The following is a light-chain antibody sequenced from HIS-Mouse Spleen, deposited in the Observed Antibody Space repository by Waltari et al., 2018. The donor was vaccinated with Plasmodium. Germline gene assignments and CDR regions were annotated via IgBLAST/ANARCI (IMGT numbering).Light chain of an antibody. J-gene: IGKJ2*01. CDR2: GAS. V-gene: IGKV3-20*01. CDR3: QQYGSSPYT. Sequence: EIVLTQSPGTLSLSPGERATLPCRASQSVSSSYLAWYQQKPGQAPRLLIYGASSRAPGIPDRFSGSRSGTDFTLTISRLEPEDFAVYYCQQYGSSPYTFGQGTKLEIK. CDR1: QSVSSSY.